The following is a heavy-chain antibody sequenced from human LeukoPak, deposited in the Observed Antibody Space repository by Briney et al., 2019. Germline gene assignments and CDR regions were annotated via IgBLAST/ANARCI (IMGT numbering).Heavy chain of an antibody. J-gene: IGHJ3*02. V-gene: IGHV4-34*01. CDR3: ARGPYSYDSSGAFDI. CDR1: GGSFSGFY. CDR2: INHSGGT. D-gene: IGHD3-22*01. Sequence: SSETLSLTCAVYGGSFSGFYWSWIRQPPGKGLGWIGDINHSGGTNYIPSLKSRVTISVDTSKNQFSLKLSSVTAADTAVYFCARGPYSYDSSGAFDIWGQGTMVTVSS.